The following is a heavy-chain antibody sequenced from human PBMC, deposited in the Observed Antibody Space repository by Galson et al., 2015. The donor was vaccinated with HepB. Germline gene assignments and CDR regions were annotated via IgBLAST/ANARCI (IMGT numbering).Heavy chain of an antibody. J-gene: IGHJ6*02. Sequence: SPRLSCAASGFTFSTYSMNWVRQAPGKGLEWVSYISNTGTTIYFADSVKGRFTISRDNVKNSLYLQMNSLRSDDTAVYYCARGPLSIQLWMPNGMDVWGQGTTVTVSS. V-gene: IGHV3-48*01. CDR3: ARGPLSIQLWMPNGMDV. D-gene: IGHD5-18*01. CDR2: ISNTGTTI. CDR1: GFTFSTYS.